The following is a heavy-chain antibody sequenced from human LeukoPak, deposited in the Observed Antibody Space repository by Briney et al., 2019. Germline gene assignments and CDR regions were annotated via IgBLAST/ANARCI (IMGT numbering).Heavy chain of an antibody. CDR1: GFTFTNAW. CDR3: TTDLGITMIRGVIVF. J-gene: IGHJ4*02. D-gene: IGHD3-10*01. CDR2: IKSKGDGETT. V-gene: IGHV3-15*01. Sequence: PGESLRLSCAAPGFTFTNAWMSWVRQAPGKGLEWVGRIKSKGDGETTDYAAPVKGRFTMSRDDSKATLYLQMNSLKTEDTAVYFCTTDLGITMIRGVIVFWGQGTLVTVSS.